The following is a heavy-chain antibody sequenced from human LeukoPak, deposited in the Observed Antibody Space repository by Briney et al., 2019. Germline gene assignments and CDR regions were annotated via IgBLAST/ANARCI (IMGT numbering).Heavy chain of an antibody. CDR2: IYYSGST. CDR1: GGSISSYY. Sequence: PSETLSLTCTVSGGSISSYYWSWLRQPPGKGVEGMGYIYYSGSTNYNPSLTGRVTLSVDTSKNQFSLTANSVPSACTAVYLFARDYYDSSGYDAFDIWGQGTMVTVSS. V-gene: IGHV4-59*01. J-gene: IGHJ3*02. CDR3: ARDYYDSSGYDAFDI. D-gene: IGHD3-22*01.